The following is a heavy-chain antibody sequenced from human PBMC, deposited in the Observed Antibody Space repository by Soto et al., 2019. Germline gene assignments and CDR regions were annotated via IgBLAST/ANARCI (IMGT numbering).Heavy chain of an antibody. CDR1: GYTFTNYY. D-gene: IGHD3-9*01. V-gene: IGHV1-46*01. Sequence: QVQLVQSGAEVKKPGASVKVSCKASGYTFTNYYIHWVRQAPGQGLEWVGLINPKTGTTNDAPKFQGRVTMTSDTSTSTAYMELSSLRSEDTAVFYCATRDYDILTGYLHIWGQGTLITVSS. J-gene: IGHJ1*01. CDR2: INPKTGTT. CDR3: ATRDYDILTGYLHI.